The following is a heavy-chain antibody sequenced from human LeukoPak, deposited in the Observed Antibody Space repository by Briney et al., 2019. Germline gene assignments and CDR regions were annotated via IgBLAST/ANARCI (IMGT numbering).Heavy chain of an antibody. D-gene: IGHD6-13*01. CDR2: IVVGSGNT. V-gene: IGHV1-58*02. CDR3: ARVSLDSSSWYDESYYYYMDV. J-gene: IGHJ6*03. CDR1: GFTFTSSA. Sequence: TSVKVSCKASGFTFTSSAMQWVRQARGQRLEWIGWIVVGSGNTNYAQKFQERVTITRDMSTSTAYMELRSLRSDDTAVYYCARVSLDSSSWYDESYYYYMDVWGKGTTVTVSS.